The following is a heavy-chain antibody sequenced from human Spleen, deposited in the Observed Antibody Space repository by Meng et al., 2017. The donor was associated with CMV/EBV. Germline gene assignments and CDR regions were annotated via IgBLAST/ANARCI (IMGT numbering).Heavy chain of an antibody. Sequence: SGFTFDDYGLSWVRQAPGKGLEWVSAINWNGGSTGYADSVRGRFTISRDNAKNSLYLQMNSLRAEDTAFYYCATCSTTSCYTAYFDFWGQGTLVTVSS. J-gene: IGHJ4*02. CDR3: ATCSTTSCYTAYFDF. CDR2: INWNGGST. CDR1: GFTFDDYG. V-gene: IGHV3-20*03. D-gene: IGHD2-2*02.